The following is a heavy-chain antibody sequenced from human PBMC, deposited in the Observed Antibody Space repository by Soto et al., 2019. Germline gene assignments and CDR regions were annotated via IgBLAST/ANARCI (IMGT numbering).Heavy chain of an antibody. D-gene: IGHD2-15*01. CDR2: ISWNSGTK. J-gene: IGHJ4*02. CDR1: GFSFGDYA. V-gene: IGHV3-9*01. Sequence: EVQLVESGGGLVQPGRSLRLSCKASGFSFGDYALHWVRQVPGKGLEWVSGISWNSGTKGYADSVKGRFTISRDNAKNPLYLQMSCLRVDDTALYYCVKDVIGYCSAGDCLPDAYFDYWGQGALVTVSS. CDR3: VKDVIGYCSAGDCLPDAYFDY.